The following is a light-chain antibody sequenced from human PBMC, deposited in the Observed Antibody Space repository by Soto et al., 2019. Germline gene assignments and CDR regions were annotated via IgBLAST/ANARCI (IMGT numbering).Light chain of an antibody. CDR1: RNIISN. Sequence: EIVMTQSPGTLSVSPGERVTLSCRANRNIISNLAWYQQKPGQAPRLLIYGASNRATGIPDRFSGSGSGTDFTLTISSLQAEDVAVYYCQQYYSTLWTFGQGTKVDIK. V-gene: IGKV3D-15*01. J-gene: IGKJ1*01. CDR2: GAS. CDR3: QQYYSTLWT.